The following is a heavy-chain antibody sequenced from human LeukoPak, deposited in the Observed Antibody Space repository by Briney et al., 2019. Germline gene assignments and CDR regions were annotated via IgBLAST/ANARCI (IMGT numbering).Heavy chain of an antibody. CDR2: IYHSGST. Sequence: PSETLSLTCTVSGGSISSSGYYWGWIRQPPGKGLEWIGSIYHSGSTYYNPSLKSRVTISVDTSKNQFSLKLRSVTAADTAVYYCARVVQSTDSSGFYLPEYFQHWGQGTLVTVSS. CDR3: ARVVQSTDSSGFYLPEYFQH. D-gene: IGHD3-22*01. CDR1: GGSISSSGYY. V-gene: IGHV4-39*07. J-gene: IGHJ1*01.